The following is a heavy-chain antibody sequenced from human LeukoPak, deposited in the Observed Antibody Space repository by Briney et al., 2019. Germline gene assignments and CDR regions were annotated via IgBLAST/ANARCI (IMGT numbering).Heavy chain of an antibody. J-gene: IGHJ5*02. D-gene: IGHD3-10*01. CDR3: ARDRRTMVRGVIDPWFDP. Sequence: AASVKVSCKASGYTFTNYAMNWVRQAPGQGLEWMGWINTNTGNPTYAQGFTGRFVFSLDTSVSTAYLQISSLKAEDTAVYYCARDRRTMVRGVIDPWFDPWGQGTQVTVSS. CDR2: INTNTGNP. CDR1: GYTFTNYA. V-gene: IGHV7-4-1*02.